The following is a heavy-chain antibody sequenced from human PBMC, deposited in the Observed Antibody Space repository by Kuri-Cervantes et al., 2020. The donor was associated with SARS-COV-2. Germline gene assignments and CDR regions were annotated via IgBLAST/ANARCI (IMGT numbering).Heavy chain of an antibody. Sequence: ASVKVSCKASGYTFTNYEINWVRQATGQGLEWMGWMNPNSGDTDYAQKFQGRVILTRNTSTTTAYMELRGPKSEDTAVYYCAREGTIVVGGLDSWGQGTLVTVSS. J-gene: IGHJ4*02. CDR1: GYTFTNYE. V-gene: IGHV1-8*03. CDR2: MNPNSGDT. D-gene: IGHD2-21*01. CDR3: AREGTIVVGGLDS.